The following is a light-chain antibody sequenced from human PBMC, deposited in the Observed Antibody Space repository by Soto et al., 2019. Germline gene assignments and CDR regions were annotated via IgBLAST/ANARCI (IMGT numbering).Light chain of an antibody. CDR1: QSVSSY. CDR2: DAS. CDR3: QVRTNWSIA. V-gene: IGKV3-11*01. J-gene: IGKJ5*01. Sequence: EILMTQSPDTLSVSPGESATLSCRASQSVSSYLAWYQQKPGQAPRLLIYDASNRATGIPARFSGTGSGTDFTLTINNLEPEDFAVYYCQVRTNWSIAFGRGTRLEIK.